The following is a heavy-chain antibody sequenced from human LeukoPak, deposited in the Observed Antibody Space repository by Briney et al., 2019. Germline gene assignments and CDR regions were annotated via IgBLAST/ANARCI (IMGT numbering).Heavy chain of an antibody. J-gene: IGHJ3*02. CDR3: ARQQPGYCSDTSCYIGALDI. Sequence: ASVKVSCKASGYTFTGYYMHWVRQAPGQGLEWMGWINPNSGGTNYAQKFQGRVTMTRDTSITTAYMEMSRLKSDDTAVYYCARQQPGYCSDTSCYIGALDIWGQGTMVTVSS. D-gene: IGHD2-2*02. CDR2: INPNSGGT. CDR1: GYTFTGYY. V-gene: IGHV1-2*02.